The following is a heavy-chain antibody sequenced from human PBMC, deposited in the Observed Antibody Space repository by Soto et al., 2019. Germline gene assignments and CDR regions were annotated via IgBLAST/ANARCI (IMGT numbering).Heavy chain of an antibody. CDR3: ARGLISGYYLYDAFDI. CDR2: IYHNGSP. V-gene: IGHV4-4*02. Sequence: PSETLYLTCVVSGGSISSTNWWTWVRQPPGKRLEWIGEIYHNGSPTYSPSLRGRATISVDKSNNQFSLRLRSVTAADTAVYYCARGLISGYYLYDAFDIWGQGT. D-gene: IGHD3-22*01. J-gene: IGHJ3*02. CDR1: GGSISSTNW.